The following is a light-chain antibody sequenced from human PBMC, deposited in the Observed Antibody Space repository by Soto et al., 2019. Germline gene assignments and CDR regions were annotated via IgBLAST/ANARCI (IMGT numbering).Light chain of an antibody. CDR1: QGISSC. CDR3: QQYYSSPQT. J-gene: IGKJ1*01. V-gene: IGKV1-9*01. Sequence: DIQVTHPPSFLSASVGGGFTTTCPASQGISSCLAWYQQKPGQDPKLLIYPASTLHRGVPSRFRGSGSGTQSTLTISSLPSEHFATYYFQQYYSSPQTFGQGTKVDIK. CDR2: PAS.